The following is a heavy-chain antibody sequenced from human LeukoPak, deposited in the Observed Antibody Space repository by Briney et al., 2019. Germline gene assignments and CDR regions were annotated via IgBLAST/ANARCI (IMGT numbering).Heavy chain of an antibody. D-gene: IGHD2-15*01. Sequence: SETLSLTCAVYGGSFSGYYWSWIRQPPGKGLERIGEINHSGSTNYNPSLKSRVTISVDTSKNQFSLKLSSVAAADTAVYYCARGQVYCSGGSCYSGRQYYYYYMDVWGKGTTVTVSS. CDR2: INHSGST. CDR3: ARGQVYCSGGSCYSGRQYYYYYMDV. J-gene: IGHJ6*03. CDR1: GGSFSGYY. V-gene: IGHV4-34*01.